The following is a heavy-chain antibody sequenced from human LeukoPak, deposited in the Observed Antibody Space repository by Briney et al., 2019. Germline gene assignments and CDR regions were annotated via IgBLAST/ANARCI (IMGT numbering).Heavy chain of an antibody. CDR2: IWYDGSNK. V-gene: IGHV3-33*06. Sequence: PGGSLRLSCAASGFTFSSYGMHWVRQAPGKGLEWVADIWYDGSNKYYVDSVKGRFTISRDNSKNTLYLQMNSLRAEDTAVYYCAKDLSSMVVLKAVGYYFDYWGQGTLVTVSS. CDR3: AKDLSSMVVLKAVGYYFDY. J-gene: IGHJ4*02. D-gene: IGHD4/OR15-4a*01. CDR1: GFTFSSYG.